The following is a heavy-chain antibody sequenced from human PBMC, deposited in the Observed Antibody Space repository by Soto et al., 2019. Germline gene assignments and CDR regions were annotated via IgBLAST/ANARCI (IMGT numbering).Heavy chain of an antibody. J-gene: IGHJ4*02. CDR2: IWYDGSNK. CDR3: AREWELYYFDY. Sequence: GGSLRLSCAASGFTFSSYGMHWVRQAPGKGLEWVAVIWYDGSNKYYADSVKGRLTISRDNSKNTLYLQMNSLRAEDTAVYYCAREWELYYFDYWGQGTLVTVSS. CDR1: GFTFSSYG. D-gene: IGHD1-26*01. V-gene: IGHV3-33*01.